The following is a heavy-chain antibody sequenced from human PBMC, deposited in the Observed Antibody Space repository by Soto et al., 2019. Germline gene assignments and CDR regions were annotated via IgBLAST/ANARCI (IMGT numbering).Heavy chain of an antibody. Sequence: PSETLSLTCAVSGGSISSGGYSWSWIRQPPGKGLEWIGYIYHSGSTYYNPSLKSRVTISVDRSKNQFSLKLSSVTAADTAVYYCARTSVYYDSSGYYSNWFDPWGQGTLVTVSS. J-gene: IGHJ5*02. V-gene: IGHV4-30-2*01. CDR2: IYHSGST. CDR1: GGSISSGGYS. D-gene: IGHD3-22*01. CDR3: ARTSVYYDSSGYYSNWFDP.